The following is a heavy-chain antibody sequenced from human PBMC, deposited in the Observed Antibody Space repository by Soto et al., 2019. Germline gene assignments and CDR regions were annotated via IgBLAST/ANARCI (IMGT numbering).Heavy chain of an antibody. V-gene: IGHV2-26*01. CDR3: ARMNDYVWGSYRQIYYGMDV. CDR1: GFSLSNARMG. D-gene: IGHD3-16*02. Sequence: SGPTRVNPTETLTLTCTVSGFSLSNARMGVSWIRQPPGKALEWLAHIFSNDEKSYSTSLKSRLTISKDTSKSQVVLTMTNMDPVDTATYYCARMNDYVWGSYRQIYYGMDVWGQGTTVTVSS. CDR2: IFSNDEK. J-gene: IGHJ6*02.